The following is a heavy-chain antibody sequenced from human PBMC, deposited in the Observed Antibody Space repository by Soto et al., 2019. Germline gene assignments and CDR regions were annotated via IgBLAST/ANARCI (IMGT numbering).Heavy chain of an antibody. CDR3: AREVGKVGYSSSSCDY. J-gene: IGHJ4*02. D-gene: IGHD6-6*01. V-gene: IGHV1-2*02. Sequence: QVQLVQSGAEVKKPGASVKVSCKASGYTFTTYSITWVRQAPGQGLEWMGWINPDNGGTSYAQKFQGRVTMTTDTSINTAYMELSRLRSDDTAVYYCAREVGKVGYSSSSCDYWGQGSLVTVST. CDR1: GYTFTTYS. CDR2: INPDNGGT.